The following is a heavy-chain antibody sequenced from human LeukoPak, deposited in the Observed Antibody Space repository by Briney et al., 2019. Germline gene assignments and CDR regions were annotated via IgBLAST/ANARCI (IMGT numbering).Heavy chain of an antibody. CDR1: GGSISRDGHY. D-gene: IGHD2-8*01. J-gene: IGHJ3*02. Sequence: SQTLTLTCTVSGGSISRDGHYWSWIRQYPGKGLESIGSVSSSGTTTYNPSLKSRVTISLDTSQNQFSLNLRSLTAADTAVYYCAREMVRDAFDIWGQGTMVTVSS. V-gene: IGHV4-31*03. CDR3: AREMVRDAFDI. CDR2: VSSSGTT.